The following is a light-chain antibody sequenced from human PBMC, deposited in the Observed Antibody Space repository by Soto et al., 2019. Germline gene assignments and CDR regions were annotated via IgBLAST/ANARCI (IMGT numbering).Light chain of an antibody. V-gene: IGLV1-44*01. CDR2: SNN. CDR3: EAWDGSLNVVL. CDR1: NSNIGTNT. Sequence: QSVLTQPPSASGTPGQRVTISCSGGNSNIGTNTVNWCQHLPGSAPKLLIYSNNQRPSGVPDRFSGSKSGTSASLAISGLQPDDEADYYCEAWDGSLNVVLFGGGTQLTVL. J-gene: IGLJ2*01.